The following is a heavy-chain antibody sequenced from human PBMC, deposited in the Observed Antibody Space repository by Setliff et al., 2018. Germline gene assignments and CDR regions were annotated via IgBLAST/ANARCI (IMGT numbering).Heavy chain of an antibody. CDR2: ISPYSDYI. D-gene: IGHD6-25*01. Sequence: PGESLTLSCAASTFTLGTYSMHWVRQAPGKGLAWVSSISPYSDYIYYADSVKGRFTISRDNAKNSLYLQMNSLGAEDTAVYFCARSPANGGHDAFDVWGQGTMVTVSS. CDR1: TFTLGTYS. J-gene: IGHJ3*01. V-gene: IGHV3-21*06. CDR3: ARSPANGGHDAFDV.